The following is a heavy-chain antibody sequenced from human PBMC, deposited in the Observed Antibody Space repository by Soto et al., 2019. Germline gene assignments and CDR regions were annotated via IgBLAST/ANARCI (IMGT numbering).Heavy chain of an antibody. CDR1: GFTFSSFG. J-gene: IGHJ4*02. CDR3: AKSKDSTIFGVVIYYFDT. Sequence: RGGSLRLSCAASGFTFSSFGMNWVRQAPGKGLEWVSSLSPNGASTYYADSVKGRFTISRDNAKNTLFLQMDSLRAEDTAVYFCAKSKDSTIFGVVIYYFDTWGQGAMVTVSS. D-gene: IGHD3-3*01. V-gene: IGHV3-23*01. CDR2: LSPNGAST.